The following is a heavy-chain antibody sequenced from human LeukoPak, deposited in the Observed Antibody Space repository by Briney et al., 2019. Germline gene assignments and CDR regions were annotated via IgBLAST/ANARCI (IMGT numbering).Heavy chain of an antibody. CDR1: GDSNSRSSSY. J-gene: IGHJ3*02. V-gene: IGHV4-39*07. Sequence: SGTLSLTCSVSGDSNSRSSSYWGWIRQPPGKGLEWIGSIYYSGSTYYNPSLKSRVTISVDTSKNQFSLKLSSVTAADTAVYYCARTPEQLHHLSPLSFFDIWGQGTMVTVSS. D-gene: IGHD6-6*01. CDR2: IYYSGST. CDR3: ARTPEQLHHLSPLSFFDI.